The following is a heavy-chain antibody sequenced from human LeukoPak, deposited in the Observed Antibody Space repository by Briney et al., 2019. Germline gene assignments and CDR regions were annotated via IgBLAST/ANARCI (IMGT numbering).Heavy chain of an antibody. CDR1: GRSISSYY. Sequence: PSETLSLTCTVSGRSISSYYWSWIRQPPGKGLEWLGYIYYSGSTNYNPSLKSRVTISVDTSKNQFSLKLSSVTAADTAVYYCARASQYGSGSHLDYWGQGTLVTVSS. J-gene: IGHJ4*02. CDR2: IYYSGST. V-gene: IGHV4-59*01. CDR3: ARASQYGSGSHLDY. D-gene: IGHD3-10*01.